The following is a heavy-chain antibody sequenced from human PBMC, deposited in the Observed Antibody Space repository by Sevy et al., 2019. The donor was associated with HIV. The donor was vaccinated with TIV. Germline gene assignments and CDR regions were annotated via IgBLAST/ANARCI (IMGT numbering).Heavy chain of an antibody. CDR3: ARDNYYGSGSYSH. Sequence: GGSLRLSCAASGFTFSSYSMNWVRQAPGKGLEWVSSISSSSSYIYYAHSVKGRFTISRDNAKNSLYLQMNSLRAEDTAVYYCARDNYYGSGSYSHWGQGTLVTVSS. V-gene: IGHV3-21*01. CDR1: GFTFSSYS. D-gene: IGHD3-10*01. CDR2: ISSSSSYI. J-gene: IGHJ4*02.